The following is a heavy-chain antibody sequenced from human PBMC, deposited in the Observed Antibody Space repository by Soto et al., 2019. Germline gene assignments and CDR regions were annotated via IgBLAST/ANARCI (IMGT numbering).Heavy chain of an antibody. D-gene: IGHD2-15*01. V-gene: IGHV3-7*01. CDR2: IKPDGSET. J-gene: IGHJ3*02. Sequence: GGSLRLSCAASGFTFNYWMTWVRQAPGKGLECVANIKPDGSETFYVDSVKGRFTISRDNAKNSLYLQMNSLRAEDTAVYYCAREGRLLGAFDIWGQGTMVTVSS. CDR1: GFTFNYW. CDR3: AREGRLLGAFDI.